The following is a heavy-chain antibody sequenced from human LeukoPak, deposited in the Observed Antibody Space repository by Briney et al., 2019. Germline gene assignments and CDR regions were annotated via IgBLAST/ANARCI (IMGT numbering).Heavy chain of an antibody. CDR2: ISAYNGNT. V-gene: IGHV1-18*01. CDR1: GYIFTNFG. Sequence: ASVKVSCKGSGYIFTNFGINWVRQAPGQGREGMGWISAYNGNTNYAQNLQGRVSMTTDTSSNTVSMELRSLRSDDTAVYYCTRTFSIAVAGRNDYWGQGTLVTVSS. D-gene: IGHD6-13*01. J-gene: IGHJ4*02. CDR3: TRTFSIAVAGRNDY.